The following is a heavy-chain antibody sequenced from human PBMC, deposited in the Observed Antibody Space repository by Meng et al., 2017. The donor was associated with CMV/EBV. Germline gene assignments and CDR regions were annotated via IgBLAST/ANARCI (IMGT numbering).Heavy chain of an antibody. J-gene: IGHJ6*02. CDR2: MNPNSGNT. Sequence: ASVKVSCKASGYTFTSYEINWVRQATGQGLEWMGWMNPNSGNTGYAQKFQGRVTMTRNTSISTAYMELSSLRSEDTVVYYCAAIYSGSYYYYYGMDVWGQGTTVTVSS. CDR3: AAIYSGSYYYYYGMDV. D-gene: IGHD1-26*01. CDR1: GYTFTSYE. V-gene: IGHV1-8*01.